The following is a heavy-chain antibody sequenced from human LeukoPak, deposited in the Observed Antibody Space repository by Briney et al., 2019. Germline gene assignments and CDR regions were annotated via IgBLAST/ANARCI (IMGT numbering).Heavy chain of an antibody. Sequence: KPSETLSPTCTVSGGSISSYYWSWIRQPAGRGLEWIGRMPASGSTNYSPSLKSRVTMSVDTSKSQFSLRLNSVTAADTAVYYCARVYFYDSSGYYWFDPWGQGTLVTVSS. CDR2: MPASGST. V-gene: IGHV4-4*07. CDR3: ARVYFYDSSGYYWFDP. D-gene: IGHD3-22*01. J-gene: IGHJ5*02. CDR1: GGSISSYY.